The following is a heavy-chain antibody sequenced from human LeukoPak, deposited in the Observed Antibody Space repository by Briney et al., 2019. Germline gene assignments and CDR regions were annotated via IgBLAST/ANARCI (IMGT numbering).Heavy chain of an antibody. Sequence: PGGSLRLSCAASGFIFSSYGMHWVRQAPGKGLEWVAFIRYDGSNKYYADSVKGRFTISRDNAKNSLYLQMNSLRAEDTAVYYCVRIFLRDTGPNDYWGQGTLVTVSS. CDR3: VRIFLRDTGPNDY. CDR2: IRYDGSNK. CDR1: GFIFSSYG. D-gene: IGHD2/OR15-2a*01. V-gene: IGHV3-30*02. J-gene: IGHJ4*02.